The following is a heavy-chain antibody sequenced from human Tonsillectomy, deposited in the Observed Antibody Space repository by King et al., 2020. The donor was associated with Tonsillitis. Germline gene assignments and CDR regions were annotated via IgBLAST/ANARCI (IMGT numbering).Heavy chain of an antibody. Sequence: QLQESGPGLLKPSETLSLTCTVSGGSISSSSYYWGWIRQPPGKGLEWIASIYYTGSTYYNPSLKSRVTISVDTSKNQFSLKLSSVTATDTAFYYCARHVPVLGYWTSTSCNKAFDIWGQGTMVTVSS. CDR2: IYYTGST. J-gene: IGHJ3*02. D-gene: IGHD2-2*02. CDR3: ARHVPVLGYWTSTSCNKAFDI. CDR1: GGSISSSSYY. V-gene: IGHV4-39*01.